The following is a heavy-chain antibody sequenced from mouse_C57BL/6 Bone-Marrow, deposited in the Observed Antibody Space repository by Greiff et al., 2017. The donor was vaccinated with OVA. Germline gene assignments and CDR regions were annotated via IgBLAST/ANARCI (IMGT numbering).Heavy chain of an antibody. CDR3: ARRGDYYGNYGDAMDD. Sequence: QVQLQQPGAELVMPGASVKLSCKASGYTFTSYWMHWVKQRPGQGLEWIGEIDPSDSYTNYNQKFKGKSTLTVDKSSSTAYMQLSSLTSEDSAVYYLARRGDYYGNYGDAMDDWGQGTSVTVSS. CDR1: GYTFTSYW. J-gene: IGHJ4*01. CDR2: IDPSDSYT. V-gene: IGHV1-69*01. D-gene: IGHD2-1*01.